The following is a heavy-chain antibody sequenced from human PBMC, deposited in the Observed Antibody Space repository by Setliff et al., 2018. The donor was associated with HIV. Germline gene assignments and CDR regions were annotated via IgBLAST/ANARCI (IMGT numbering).Heavy chain of an antibody. CDR3: ARDKGPNLLDY. D-gene: IGHD2-8*01. CDR1: GFTFNNYW. V-gene: IGHV3-7*01. Sequence: GGSLRLSCAASGFTFNNYWIIWVRQASGKGLEWVANINQDGSHKYYVDSVKGRFTISRDNAKNSLYLQMNSLRAEDTAVYYCARDKGPNLLDYWGQGTLVTVSS. J-gene: IGHJ4*02. CDR2: INQDGSHK.